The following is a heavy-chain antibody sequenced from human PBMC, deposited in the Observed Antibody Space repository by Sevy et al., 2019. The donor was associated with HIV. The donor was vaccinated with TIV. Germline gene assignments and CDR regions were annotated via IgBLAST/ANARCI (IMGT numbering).Heavy chain of an antibody. D-gene: IGHD1-26*01. Sequence: GGSLRLSCAASGYTFSSYVMTWVRHSPGKGLEWVASIRGSGDMTFYADSVKGRFTISRDKSKNTLYLQMNSLRAEDTAVYYCAKDLPTNRNSGTYYDYWGQGTLVTVSS. V-gene: IGHV3-23*01. J-gene: IGHJ4*02. CDR3: AKDLPTNRNSGTYYDY. CDR2: IRGSGDMT. CDR1: GYTFSSYV.